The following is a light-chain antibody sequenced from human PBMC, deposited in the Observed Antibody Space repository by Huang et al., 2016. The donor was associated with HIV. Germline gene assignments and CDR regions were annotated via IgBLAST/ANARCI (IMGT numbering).Light chain of an antibody. CDR2: GAS. V-gene: IGKV3-15*01. CDR1: QSIKSN. CDR3: QQYDYWPPVT. J-gene: IGKJ1*01. Sequence: IVMTQSPVTLSVSPGERAALSCRAGQSIKSNLAWYQQKPGQAPRLLIYGASTRANGVPARFSGSGSGTEFALTINNLQSDDFAVYYCQQYDYWPPVTFGQGTKV.